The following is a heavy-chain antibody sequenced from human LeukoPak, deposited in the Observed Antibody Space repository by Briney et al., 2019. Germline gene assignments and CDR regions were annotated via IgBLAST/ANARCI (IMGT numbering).Heavy chain of an antibody. CDR3: ARDDMATAPYYYYGMDV. Sequence: GGSLRLSCAASGFTFSSYAMHWVRQAPGKGLEWVAVISYDGSNKYYADSVKGRFTISRDNSKNTLYLQMNSLRAEDTAVYYCARDDMATAPYYYYGMDVWGQGTTVTVSS. CDR1: GFTFSSYA. V-gene: IGHV3-30-3*01. J-gene: IGHJ6*02. CDR2: ISYDGSNK. D-gene: IGHD5-24*01.